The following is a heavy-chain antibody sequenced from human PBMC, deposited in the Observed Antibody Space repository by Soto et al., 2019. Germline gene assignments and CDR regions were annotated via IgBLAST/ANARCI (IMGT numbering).Heavy chain of an antibody. CDR1: GFTFSSYG. Sequence: QAQLVESGGGVVQPGRSLRLSCAASGFTFSSYGMHWVRQAPGTGLEWVAVISYDGGLQHYADSVKGRFTISGDNSKKMVLLQMNSLRAEDTAVYYCVSDRGYGHASVPYSWGQGTLVSVSS. CDR3: VSDRGYGHASVPYS. V-gene: IGHV3-30*03. J-gene: IGHJ4*02. CDR2: ISYDGGLQ. D-gene: IGHD5-18*01.